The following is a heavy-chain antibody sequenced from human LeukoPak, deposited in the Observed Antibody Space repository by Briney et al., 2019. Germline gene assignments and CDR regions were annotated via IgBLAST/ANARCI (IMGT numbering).Heavy chain of an antibody. CDR3: ARAGVVPAAINRAFGI. J-gene: IGHJ3*02. D-gene: IGHD2-2*02. V-gene: IGHV4-30-4*08. CDR1: GGSIISGDYY. Sequence: SETLSLTCIVSGGSIISGDYYWSWIRQPPGKGPEWIGYIYHNGDTYYNPSLKSRVSISVDTSKNQFSLKLSSVTAADTAVYYCARAGVVPAAINRAFGIWGQGSVVTVSS. CDR2: IYHNGDT.